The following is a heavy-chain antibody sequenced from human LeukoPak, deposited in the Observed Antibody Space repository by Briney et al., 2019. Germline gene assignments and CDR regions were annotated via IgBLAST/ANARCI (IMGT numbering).Heavy chain of an antibody. CDR3: ARDPTDTANAFDI. V-gene: IGHV4-4*07. CDR1: GGSISRHY. J-gene: IGHJ3*02. CDR2: IYTSGST. Sequence: SETLSLTCSVSGGSISRHYWTWIRQPAGKGLEWIGRIYTSGSTNYNPSLKSRVTISVDKSKNQFSLKLSSVTAADTAVYYCARDPTDTANAFDIWGQGTMVTVSS. D-gene: IGHD5-18*01.